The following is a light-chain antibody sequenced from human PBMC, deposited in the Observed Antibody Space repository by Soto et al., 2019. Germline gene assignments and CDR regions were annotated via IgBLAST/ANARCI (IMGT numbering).Light chain of an antibody. J-gene: IGLJ2*01. Sequence: QSALTQPASVSGSPGQSITISCTGTSSDVGGYKYVSWYQHHPGKAPELIIYEASNRPSGVSNRFSGSKSGNTASLTISGLQPEDEAHYYCTSYTISHTRVFGGGTKLTVL. CDR1: SSDVGGYKY. CDR3: TSYTISHTRV. CDR2: EAS. V-gene: IGLV2-14*01.